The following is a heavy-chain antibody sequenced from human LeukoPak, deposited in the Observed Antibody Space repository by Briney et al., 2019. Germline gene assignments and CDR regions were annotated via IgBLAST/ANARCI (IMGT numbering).Heavy chain of an antibody. Sequence: GGSLRLSCAASGFTFSSYWMSWVRQAPGKGLEWVANIKQDGSEKYYVDSVKGRFTISRDSAKNSLYLQMNSLRAEDTAVYYCARTSYGDYDDYWGQGTLVTVSS. D-gene: IGHD4-17*01. CDR3: ARTSYGDYDDY. CDR1: GFTFSSYW. V-gene: IGHV3-7*01. J-gene: IGHJ4*02. CDR2: IKQDGSEK.